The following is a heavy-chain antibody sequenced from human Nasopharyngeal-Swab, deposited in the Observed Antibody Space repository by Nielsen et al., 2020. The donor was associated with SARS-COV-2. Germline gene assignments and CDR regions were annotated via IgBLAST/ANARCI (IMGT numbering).Heavy chain of an antibody. D-gene: IGHD2-21*02. J-gene: IGHJ4*02. Sequence: GGSLRLSCAASGFTFSSYGMHWVRQAPGKGLEWVAVISYDGSNKYYADSVKGQFTISRDNSKNTLYLQMNSLRAEDTAVYYCAKDRIVVVTVWYYFDYWGQGTLVTVSS. CDR2: ISYDGSNK. V-gene: IGHV3-30*18. CDR3: AKDRIVVVTVWYYFDY. CDR1: GFTFSSYG.